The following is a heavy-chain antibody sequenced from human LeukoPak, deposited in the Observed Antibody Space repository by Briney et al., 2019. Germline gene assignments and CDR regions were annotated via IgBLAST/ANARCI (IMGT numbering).Heavy chain of an antibody. J-gene: IGHJ4*02. CDR2: INHNGNVN. V-gene: IGHV3-7*01. CDR3: ARSLDY. Sequence: GGSLRLSCAASGFTFSSYWMNWARQAPGKGLEWVASINHNGNVNYYVDSVKGRFTISRDNAKNSLYLQMSNLRAEDTAVYYCARSLDYWGQGTLVTVSS. CDR1: GFTFSSYW.